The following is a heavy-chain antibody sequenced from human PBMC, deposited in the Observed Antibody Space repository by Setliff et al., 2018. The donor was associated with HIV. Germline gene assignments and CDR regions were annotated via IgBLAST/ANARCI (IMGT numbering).Heavy chain of an antibody. CDR2: IKQDGTEK. Sequence: HPGGSLRLSCAASGFTFTGTWMAWVRQAPGKGPEWVANIKQDGTEKHYMDSVKGRFTISRDNAKNSLYLQMNSLRAEDTAVYYCARPLLRTNTVYGILGNWFDSWGRGTLVTVSS. CDR1: GFTFTGTW. D-gene: IGHD2-8*01. V-gene: IGHV3-7*03. CDR3: ARPLLRTNTVYGILGNWFDS. J-gene: IGHJ5*01.